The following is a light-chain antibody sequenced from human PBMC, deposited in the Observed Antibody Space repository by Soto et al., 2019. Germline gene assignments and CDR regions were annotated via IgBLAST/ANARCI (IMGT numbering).Light chain of an antibody. V-gene: IGLV1-47*01. CDR2: RND. Sequence: SVLTQPPSASGTPGQRVTISCSGSSSNIGRNYVYWYQQLPGTAPKLLIYRNDQRPSGVPDRLSGSKSGTSASLAISGLRSEDEADYYCAAWDDSLSALYVFGTGTKVTVL. J-gene: IGLJ1*01. CDR1: SSNIGRNY. CDR3: AAWDDSLSALYV.